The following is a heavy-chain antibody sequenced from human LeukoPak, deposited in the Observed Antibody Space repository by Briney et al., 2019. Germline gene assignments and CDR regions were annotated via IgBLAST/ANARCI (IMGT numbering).Heavy chain of an antibody. V-gene: IGHV4-31*03. J-gene: IGHJ4*02. CDR1: GGSISSGGYY. CDR3: AREGASYYDSSGPFDY. Sequence: SETLSLTCTVSGGSISSGGYYWSWIRQHPGKGLEWIGYIYYSGSTYYNPSLKSRVTISVDTSKNQFSLKLSSVTAADTAVYYCAREGASYYDSSGPFDYWGQGTLVTVSS. D-gene: IGHD3-22*01. CDR2: IYYSGST.